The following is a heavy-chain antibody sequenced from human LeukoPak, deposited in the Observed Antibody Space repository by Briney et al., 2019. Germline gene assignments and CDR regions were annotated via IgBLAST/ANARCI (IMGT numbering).Heavy chain of an antibody. V-gene: IGHV3-30*03. Sequence: GGSLRLSCAASGFTFSTYAMSWVRQAPGKGLEWVAVISYDGSNKYYADSVKGRFTISRDNSKNTLYLQMNSLRAEDTAVYYCARVFPTYYYGSGSYVPWYYFDYWGQGTLVTVSS. CDR3: ARVFPTYYYGSGSYVPWYYFDY. CDR2: ISYDGSNK. J-gene: IGHJ4*02. D-gene: IGHD3-10*01. CDR1: GFTFSTYA.